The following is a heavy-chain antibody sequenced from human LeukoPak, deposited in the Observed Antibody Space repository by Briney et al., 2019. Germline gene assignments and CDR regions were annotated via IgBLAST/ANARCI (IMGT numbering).Heavy chain of an antibody. V-gene: IGHV4-39*01. D-gene: IGHD5-18*01. Sequence: SETLSLTCTVSGGSISSSSYYWGWIRQPPGKGLEWIGSIYYSGSTYYNPSLKSRVTISVDTSKNQFSLKLSSVTAADTAVNYCARAQRGYSYGYPFDYWGQGTLVTVSS. CDR3: ARAQRGYSYGYPFDY. CDR1: GGSISSSSYY. CDR2: IYYSGST. J-gene: IGHJ4*02.